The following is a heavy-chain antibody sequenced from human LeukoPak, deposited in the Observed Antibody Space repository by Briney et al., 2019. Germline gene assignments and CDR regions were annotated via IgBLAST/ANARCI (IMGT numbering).Heavy chain of an antibody. D-gene: IGHD5-12*01. Sequence: GGSLRLSCAASGFTFSSYSMNWVRQAPGKGLGWVSSISSSSSYIYYADSVKGRFTISRDNAKNSLYLQMNSLRAEDTAVYYCASGYSGYDPFDYWGQGTLVTVSS. CDR2: ISSSSSYI. CDR1: GFTFSSYS. J-gene: IGHJ4*02. V-gene: IGHV3-21*01. CDR3: ASGYSGYDPFDY.